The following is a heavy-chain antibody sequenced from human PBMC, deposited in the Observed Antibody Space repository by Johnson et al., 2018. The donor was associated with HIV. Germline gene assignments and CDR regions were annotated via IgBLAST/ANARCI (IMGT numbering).Heavy chain of an antibody. V-gene: IGHV3-33*02. CDR3: ARDPLMHGSTFDI. CDR2: MYYDGSNK. CDR1: GFTISTYG. Sequence: QLVESGGGVVQPGRSLRLSCVVSGFTISTYGMHWVRQAPGKGLEWVAVMYYDGSNKYYADSVKGRFTISRDNSKNTLFLQMNSLRVEDTAVYYCARDPLMHGSTFDIWGPGTMVTVSS. D-gene: IGHD1-26*01. J-gene: IGHJ3*02.